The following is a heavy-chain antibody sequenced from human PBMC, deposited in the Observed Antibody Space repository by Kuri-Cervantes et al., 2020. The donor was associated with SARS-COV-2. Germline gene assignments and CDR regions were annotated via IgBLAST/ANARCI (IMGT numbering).Heavy chain of an antibody. J-gene: IGHJ6*02. CDR1: GLTFSSYA. V-gene: IGHV3-30-3*01. CDR2: ISYDGSNK. CDR3: AKVVRGYYGSGSYEGGMDV. D-gene: IGHD3-10*01. Sequence: GESLKISCAASGLTFSSYAMHWVRQAAGKGLEWVAVISYDGSNKYYADSVKGRFTISRDNSKNTLYLQMNSLRAEDTAVYYCAKVVRGYYGSGSYEGGMDVWGQGTTVTVSS.